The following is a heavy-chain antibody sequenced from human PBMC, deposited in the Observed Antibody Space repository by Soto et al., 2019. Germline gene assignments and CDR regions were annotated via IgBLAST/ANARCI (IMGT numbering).Heavy chain of an antibody. V-gene: IGHV3-30*04. D-gene: IGHD2-15*01. CDR1: GFSLRRFG. CDR2: ISDDGRRK. CDR3: ARDRGVLHPSCDL. J-gene: IGHJ5*02. Sequence: QARLEESGGGVVQPGRSLKISCAASGFSLRRFGVHWVRQAPGKGLEWLAFISDDGRRKLFSEFVKGRITLSRDNSKSTLLLQINTLRADDSAVYFCARDRGVLHPSCDLWGQGTLVSVSS.